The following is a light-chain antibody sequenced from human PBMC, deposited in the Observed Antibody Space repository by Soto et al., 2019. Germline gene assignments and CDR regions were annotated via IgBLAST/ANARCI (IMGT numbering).Light chain of an antibody. Sequence: QSVLTQPASVSGSPGQSITISCTGTSSDVGGYNYVSWYQNHPGKALKLMIFDVSNRPSGVSNRFSGSKSGNTASLTISGLQPEDEADYYCSSYTTSNTRQIVFGTGTKVTVL. CDR1: SSDVGGYNY. J-gene: IGLJ1*01. V-gene: IGLV2-14*03. CDR3: SSYTTSNTRQIV. CDR2: DVS.